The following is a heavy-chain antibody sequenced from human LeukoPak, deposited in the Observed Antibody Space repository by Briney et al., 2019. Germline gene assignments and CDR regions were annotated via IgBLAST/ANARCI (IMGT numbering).Heavy chain of an antibody. CDR1: GFSFSSYE. CDR2: ISTSTSII. D-gene: IGHD2-2*03. V-gene: IGHV3-48*03. Sequence: GGSLRLSCAASGFSFSSYEMSWVRQASGKGLEWVSYISTSTSIIYYADSVKGRFTISRDNAKNSLYLQMNSLRAEDTAVYYCAKGVDIVVVPAAMRWLRSFLYFDYWGQGTLVTVSS. J-gene: IGHJ4*02. CDR3: AKGVDIVVVPAAMRWLRSFLYFDY.